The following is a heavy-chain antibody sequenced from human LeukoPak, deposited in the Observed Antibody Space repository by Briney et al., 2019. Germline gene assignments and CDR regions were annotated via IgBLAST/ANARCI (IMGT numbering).Heavy chain of an antibody. CDR2: IYTSGST. Sequence: SETLSLTCTVSGGSISSYWWYWIRQPAGKGLEWIGRIYTSGSTNYNPSLKSRVTMSVDTSKNQFSLKLSSVTAADTAVYYCARIPYDSSGYSSLWGQGTLVTVSS. J-gene: IGHJ4*02. CDR1: GGSISSYW. CDR3: ARIPYDSSGYSSL. D-gene: IGHD3-22*01. V-gene: IGHV4-4*07.